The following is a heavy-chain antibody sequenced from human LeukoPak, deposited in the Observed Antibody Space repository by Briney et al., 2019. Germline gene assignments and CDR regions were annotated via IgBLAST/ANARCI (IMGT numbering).Heavy chain of an antibody. CDR2: ISGSGGST. V-gene: IGHV3-23*01. J-gene: IGHJ4*02. Sequence: GGSLRLSCAASGFTFSSYAMSWVRQAPGKGLEWVSAISGSGGSTYYADSVKGRFTISRDNSKNTLYLQMNSLRAEDTAVYYCAKDKMSSSRGYYFDYWGQGTLVTVSS. D-gene: IGHD6-13*01. CDR1: GFTFSSYA. CDR3: AKDKMSSSRGYYFDY.